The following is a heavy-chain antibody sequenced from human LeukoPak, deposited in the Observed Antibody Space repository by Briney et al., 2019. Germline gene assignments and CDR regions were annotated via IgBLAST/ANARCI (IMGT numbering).Heavy chain of an antibody. CDR1: GFTFSSYA. J-gene: IGHJ5*02. Sequence: GGSLRLSCAASGFTFSSYAMSWVRQAPGKGLEWASAISGSGGSTYYADSVKGRFTISRDNSKNTLYLQMNSLRAEDTAVYYCAKSFGSSWYNWFDPWGQGTLVTVSS. CDR3: AKSFGSSWYNWFDP. D-gene: IGHD6-13*01. CDR2: ISGSGGST. V-gene: IGHV3-23*01.